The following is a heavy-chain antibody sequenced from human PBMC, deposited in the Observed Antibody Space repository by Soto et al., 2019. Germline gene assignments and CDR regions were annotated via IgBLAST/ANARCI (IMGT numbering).Heavy chain of an antibody. J-gene: IGHJ4*02. V-gene: IGHV5-51*01. Sequence: PGESLKISCKGSGYSFTSYWIGWVRQMPGKGLEWMGIIYPGDSDTKYSPSFRGQVTISADKSISTAYLQWSSLKASDTAMYYCARLNNTPGYSSGWCDYWGQGTLVTVS. D-gene: IGHD6-19*01. CDR3: ARLNNTPGYSSGWCDY. CDR1: GYSFTSYW. CDR2: IYPGDSDT.